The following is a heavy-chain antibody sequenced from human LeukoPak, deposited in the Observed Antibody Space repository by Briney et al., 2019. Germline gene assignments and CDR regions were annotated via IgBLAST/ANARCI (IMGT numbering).Heavy chain of an antibody. D-gene: IGHD3-3*01. CDR1: GYAFTDSH. V-gene: IGHV1-2*02. CDR2: INPNTGGT. J-gene: IGHJ4*02. CDR3: VTVYRFWDY. Sequence: ASVKFSCTASGYAFTDSHMHWARQGPGHGLEWMGWINPNTGGTNYAQKFQGRLSMTKDTSTSTAYMELSRLRPDYTAVRYCVTVYRFWDYWGQGTLVTVSS.